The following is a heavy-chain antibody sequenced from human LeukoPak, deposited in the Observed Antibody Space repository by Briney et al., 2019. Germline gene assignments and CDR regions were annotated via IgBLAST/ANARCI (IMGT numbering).Heavy chain of an antibody. CDR2: IKTDGSST. J-gene: IGHJ4*02. Sequence: PGGSLRLSCAASGFTFSSYWMHWVRQVPGKGLMWVSRIKTDGSSTSYADSVKGRFTISRDNSKNTLYLQMNSLRAEDTAVYYCARDPSYYYDSSGEPYYFDYWGQGTLVTVSS. CDR1: GFTFSSYW. V-gene: IGHV3-74*01. CDR3: ARDPSYYYDSSGEPYYFDY. D-gene: IGHD3-22*01.